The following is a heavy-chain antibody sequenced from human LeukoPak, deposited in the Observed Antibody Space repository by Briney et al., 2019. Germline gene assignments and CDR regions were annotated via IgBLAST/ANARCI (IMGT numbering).Heavy chain of an antibody. CDR3: ARHTTYYYDSSGYENWFDP. V-gene: IGHV4-39*01. J-gene: IGHJ5*02. CDR2: IYYSGST. CDR1: GGSISSSSYY. Sequence: SETLSLTCTVSGGSISSSSYYWGWIRQPPGKGLEWIGSIYYSGSTYYNPSLKSRVTISVDTSKNQFSLKLSSVTAADTAVYYCARHTTYYYDSSGYENWFDPWGQGTLVTVSS. D-gene: IGHD3-22*01.